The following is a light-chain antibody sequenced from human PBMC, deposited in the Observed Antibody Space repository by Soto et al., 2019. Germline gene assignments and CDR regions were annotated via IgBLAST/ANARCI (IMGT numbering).Light chain of an antibody. CDR3: SSYTTTSSPRV. CDR2: DVS. CDR1: SSDVGGYNY. V-gene: IGLV2-14*03. J-gene: IGLJ1*01. Sequence: QSVRTQPTSVSGSPGQSITISCTGTSSDVGGYNYVSWYQHHPGKAPKLMICDVSDRPSGVSNRFSGSKSGNTASLTISGLQAEDEADYNCSSYTTTSSPRVFGTGTKVTDL.